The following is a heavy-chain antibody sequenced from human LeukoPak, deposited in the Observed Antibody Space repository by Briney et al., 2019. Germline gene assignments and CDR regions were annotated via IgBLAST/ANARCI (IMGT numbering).Heavy chain of an antibody. CDR2: IRQDVSQ. CDR3: ARGPDYGDRLDFFDY. Sequence: GGSLRLSCAASGFTFSRHWMGWVRQAPGKGPEWVASIRQDVSQYYVDSVKGRFIISRDNAKNSLYLQMNSLRAEDTAVYSCARGPDYGDRLDFFDYWGQGTLVTVCS. CDR1: GFTFSRHW. D-gene: IGHD4-17*01. V-gene: IGHV3-7*01. J-gene: IGHJ4*02.